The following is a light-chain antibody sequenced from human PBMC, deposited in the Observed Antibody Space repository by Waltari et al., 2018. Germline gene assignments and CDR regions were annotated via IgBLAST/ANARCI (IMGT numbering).Light chain of an antibody. CDR3: QQYYSSPVT. V-gene: IGKV4-1*01. CDR2: WAS. CDR1: QNVYYRTNNRNY. J-gene: IGKJ4*01. Sequence: DIVMTQSPASLAVSLGERATIHCKSSQNVYYRTNNRNYLAWYQQEPGQPPKLVLYWASVREFGVPDRFSGSGSGTDFTLTISSLQAEDVAIYYCQQYYSSPVTFGGGTKVEIK.